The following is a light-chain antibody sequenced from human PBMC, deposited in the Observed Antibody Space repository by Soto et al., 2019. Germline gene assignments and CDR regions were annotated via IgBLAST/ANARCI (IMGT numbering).Light chain of an antibody. CDR1: QGIGNY. CDR2: GAS. J-gene: IGKJ1*01. V-gene: IGKV1-27*01. CDR3: QKYDTVPWT. Sequence: IQMTQSPSSLPASVGDRVTITCRASQGIGNYLVWYQQNPWKVPNLLVYGASLLQSGVPSRFSGSESGTYFSITISSLQPEDATTYYCQKYDTVPWTFGQGTKVEFK.